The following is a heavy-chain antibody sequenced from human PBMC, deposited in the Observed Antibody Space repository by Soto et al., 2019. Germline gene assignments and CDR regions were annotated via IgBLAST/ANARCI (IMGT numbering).Heavy chain of an antibody. Sequence: GGSLRLSCAASGFTFSSYAMSWVRQAPGKGLEWVSAISGSGGSTYYADSVKGRFTISRDNSKNTLYLQMNSLRAEDTAVYYCAKDPRRRWFGELSNYYYYYMDVWGKGTTVTVSS. V-gene: IGHV3-23*01. CDR3: AKDPRRRWFGELSNYYYYYMDV. CDR2: ISGSGGST. CDR1: GFTFSSYA. J-gene: IGHJ6*03. D-gene: IGHD3-10*01.